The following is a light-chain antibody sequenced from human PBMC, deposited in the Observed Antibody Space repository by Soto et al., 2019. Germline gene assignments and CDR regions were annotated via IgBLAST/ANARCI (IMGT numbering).Light chain of an antibody. J-gene: IGKJ4*01. V-gene: IGKV3-20*01. CDR1: QDVDSNF. Sequence: EIVLTPSPVTLSLSPGERATLSCRASQDVDSNFLAWYQQRPGQAPMLIIYGSSRRATGIPDRFSGSGSGKDSPLTSSRVGPEYLAVYFCHHYYSSLTFGGGTKVEVK. CDR3: HHYYSSLT. CDR2: GSS.